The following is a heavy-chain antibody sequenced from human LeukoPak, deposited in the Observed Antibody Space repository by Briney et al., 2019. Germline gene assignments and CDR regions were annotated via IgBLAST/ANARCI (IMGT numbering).Heavy chain of an antibody. CDR2: IYSGGSGST. V-gene: IGHV3-53*01. CDR1: GFTVSSSY. Sequence: PGGSLRLSCAASGFTVSSSYMSWVRQAPGKGLEWVSVIYSGGSGSTYYADSVKGRFTISIDNSKNTLNLQMNSLRAEDTAVYYCAHRKATSWAHDYWGQGTLVTVSS. D-gene: IGHD2-2*01. J-gene: IGHJ4*02. CDR3: AHRKATSWAHDY.